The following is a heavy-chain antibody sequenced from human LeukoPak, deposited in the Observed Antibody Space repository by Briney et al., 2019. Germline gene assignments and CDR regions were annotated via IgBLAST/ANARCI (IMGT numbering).Heavy chain of an antibody. Sequence: SVKVSCKASGGTFSSYAISWVRQAPGQGLEWMGGIIPIFGTANYAQKFQGRVTMTRDTSTSTVYMELSSLRSEDTAVYYCARGEWELRVDYWGQGILVTVSS. CDR1: GGTFSSYA. CDR3: ARGEWELRVDY. CDR2: IIPIFGTA. J-gene: IGHJ4*02. V-gene: IGHV1-69*05. D-gene: IGHD1-26*01.